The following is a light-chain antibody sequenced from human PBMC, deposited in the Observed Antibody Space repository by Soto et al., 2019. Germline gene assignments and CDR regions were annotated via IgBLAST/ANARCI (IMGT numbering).Light chain of an antibody. CDR3: QQSYSTPRP. J-gene: IGKJ1*01. V-gene: IGKV1-39*01. CDR2: AAS. Sequence: DIQMTQSPSSLSAFVGDRVTITCRASQSITNYLNWYQQKPGKAPKLLIYAASRLQSGVPSRFSGSGSGTDFTLTFSSLQPEDSATYYCQQSYSTPRPFGQGTKVDIK. CDR1: QSITNY.